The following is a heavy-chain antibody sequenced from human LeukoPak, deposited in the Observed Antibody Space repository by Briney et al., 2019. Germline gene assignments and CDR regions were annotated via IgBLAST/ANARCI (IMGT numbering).Heavy chain of an antibody. Sequence: GGSLSLSCVGTGFNFGSYVMSWVRQAPGKGREWVSVMSGSGHSTYYAESVKRRFTISRDNSKNTLYLQINSLRAEDTAVYYCAKNGVGGTWGNYFDYWGQGTLVTVSS. D-gene: IGHD1-26*01. J-gene: IGHJ4*02. CDR3: AKNGVGGTWGNYFDY. CDR2: MSGSGHST. CDR1: GFNFGSYV. V-gene: IGHV3-23*01.